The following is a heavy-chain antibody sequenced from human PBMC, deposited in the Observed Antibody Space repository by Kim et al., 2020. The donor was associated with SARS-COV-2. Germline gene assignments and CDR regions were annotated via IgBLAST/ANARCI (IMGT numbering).Heavy chain of an antibody. CDR3: AKGVINSGFDY. CDR1: GFKFSTSP. CDR2: ISWDGTRT. D-gene: IGHD1-26*01. J-gene: IGHJ4*02. V-gene: IGHV3-23*01. Sequence: GGSLRLSCVASGFKFSTSPMGWVRQAPGKGLEWVSRISWDGTRTYYADSVKGRVTMSSDKSKNMLYLHMNSLRVEDTAVYYCAKGVINSGFDYWGQGTQVTVSS.